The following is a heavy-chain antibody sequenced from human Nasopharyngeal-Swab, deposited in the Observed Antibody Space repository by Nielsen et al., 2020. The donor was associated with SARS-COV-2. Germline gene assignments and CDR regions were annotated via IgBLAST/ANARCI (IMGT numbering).Heavy chain of an antibody. CDR2: ISYDGSDQ. J-gene: IGHJ4*02. CDR1: GFTFSTYA. V-gene: IGHV3-30*03. Sequence: GESLKGACAASGFTFSTYAMHWVRQAPGKGLEWVAVISYDGSDQYYADSVQGRFTFSRDNSKNTLYLQMNSLKVEDPAVSYSFPSPLSLLHFSLLPPSFDFWGQGTLVTVSS. D-gene: IGHD2/OR15-2a*01. CDR3: FPSPLSLLHFSLLPPSFDF.